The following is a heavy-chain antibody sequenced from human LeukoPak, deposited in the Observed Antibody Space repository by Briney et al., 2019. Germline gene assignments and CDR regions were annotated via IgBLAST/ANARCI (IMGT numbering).Heavy chain of an antibody. J-gene: IGHJ4*02. CDR3: ARGGVNPVDH. V-gene: IGHV3-74*03. CDR2: MNGYSTTL. CDR1: GFPFYSLW. D-gene: IGHD1-14*01. Sequence: GGSLRLSCAASGFPFYSLWMHWVRQAPGKGLVWDSDMNGYSTTLTYVDSVKGRFTISRYNAKSILYLQMNNLRAEDTAMYFCARGGVNPVDHWGQGTLVTVSS.